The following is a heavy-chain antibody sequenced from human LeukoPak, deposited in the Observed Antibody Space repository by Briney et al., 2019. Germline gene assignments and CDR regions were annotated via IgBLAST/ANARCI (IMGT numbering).Heavy chain of an antibody. J-gene: IGHJ3*02. CDR3: ATSDWFAAFHI. Sequence: PGGSLRLSCAASGFTFSSNWMHWVRQAPGKGLVWVSRINSDGSSISYVDSVKGRFTISRDNAKNTLYLQLNSLRAEDTAVYYCATSDWFAAFHIWGQGTMVTVSS. CDR2: INSDGSSI. D-gene: IGHD3-9*01. V-gene: IGHV3-74*01. CDR1: GFTFSSNW.